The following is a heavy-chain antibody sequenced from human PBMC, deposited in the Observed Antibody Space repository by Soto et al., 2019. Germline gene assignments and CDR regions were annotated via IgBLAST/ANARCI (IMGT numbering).Heavy chain of an antibody. CDR1: GFTFSNYT. CDR2: ISNSGSST. J-gene: IGHJ4*02. D-gene: IGHD2-2*01. CDR3: AKDFYSFRTGCSDY. V-gene: IGHV3-48*01. Sequence: GGSLRLSCAASGFTFSNYTMNWVRQAPGKGLEWIAYISNSGSSTFYADSVEGRFTISRDNSKNSLYLQMNSLGAEDTAVYYCAKDFYSFRTGCSDYWGQGMLVTVSS.